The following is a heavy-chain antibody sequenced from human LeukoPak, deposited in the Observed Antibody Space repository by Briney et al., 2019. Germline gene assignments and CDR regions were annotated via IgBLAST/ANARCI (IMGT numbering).Heavy chain of an antibody. CDR3: ARELGGYYDS. D-gene: IGHD3-22*01. CDR1: GYSISSYYY. V-gene: IGHV4-38-2*02. CDR2: IYYSGST. J-gene: IGHJ4*02. Sequence: PSETLSLTCTVSGYSISSYYYWGWIRQPPGKGLEWIGYIYYSGSTNYNPSLKSRVTISVDTSKNQFSLKLSSVTAADTAVYYCARELGGYYDSWGQGTLVTVSS.